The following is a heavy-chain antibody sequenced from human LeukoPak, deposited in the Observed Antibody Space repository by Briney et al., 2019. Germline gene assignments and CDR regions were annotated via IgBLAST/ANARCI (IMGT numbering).Heavy chain of an antibody. Sequence: SETLSLTCTVSGGSISSYYWNWIRQPPGKGLEWIGFIYSSGSTNYSPSLKSRVTISVDTSKNQFSLKLSSVTAADTAVYYCARVADFDWYFDLWGRGPLVTVSS. J-gene: IGHJ2*01. CDR1: GGSISSYY. D-gene: IGHD6-19*01. CDR3: ARVADFDWYFDL. CDR2: IYSSGST. V-gene: IGHV4-59*01.